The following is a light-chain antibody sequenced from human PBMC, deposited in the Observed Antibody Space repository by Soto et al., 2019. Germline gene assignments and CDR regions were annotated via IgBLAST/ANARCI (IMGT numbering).Light chain of an antibody. V-gene: IGKV2D-29*02. Sequence: VMTQTPLSLSVAPGQPASISCQSSQSLLHITGETFLFWYLQKPCQSQQLLIYEVSKRFSGVPDRFSGSGSVTHFTLKISRVEAEDVGVYYCMRSVQPPITVCKGKRLKIK. CDR3: MRSVQPPIT. CDR1: QSLLHITGETF. J-gene: IGKJ5*01. CDR2: EVS.